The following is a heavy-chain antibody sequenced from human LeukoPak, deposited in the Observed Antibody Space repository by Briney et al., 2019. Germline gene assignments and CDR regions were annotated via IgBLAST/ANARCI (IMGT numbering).Heavy chain of an antibody. CDR3: ARADYYYDSSGYTYLFDY. Sequence: PSETLSLTCTVSGGSLSYYYWGWIRQTPGKGLERIGYIYYSGSTDYQPPPKRRVTISVDTSKNQYSLNLSSVTAADTAVYYCARADYYYDSSGYTYLFDYWGQGILVTVSS. V-gene: IGHV4-59*01. D-gene: IGHD3-22*01. J-gene: IGHJ4*02. CDR1: GGSLSYYY. CDR2: IYYSGST.